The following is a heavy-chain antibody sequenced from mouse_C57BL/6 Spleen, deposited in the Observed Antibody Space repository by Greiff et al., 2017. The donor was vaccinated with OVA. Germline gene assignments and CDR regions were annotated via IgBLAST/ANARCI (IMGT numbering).Heavy chain of an antibody. CDR1: GFTFTDYY. Sequence: EVQLQESGGGLVQPGGSLSLSCAASGFTFTDYYMSWVRQPPGKALEWLGFIRNKANGYTTEYSASVKGRFTISRDNSQSILYLQMNALRAEDSATYYCARHFFYAMDYWGQGTSVTVSS. J-gene: IGHJ4*01. CDR2: IRNKANGYTT. CDR3: ARHFFYAMDY. V-gene: IGHV7-3*01.